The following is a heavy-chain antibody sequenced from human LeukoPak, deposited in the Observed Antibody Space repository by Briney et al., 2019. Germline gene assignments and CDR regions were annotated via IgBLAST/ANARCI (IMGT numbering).Heavy chain of an antibody. D-gene: IGHD5-18*01. CDR3: AKDVGYGTAEYLQH. J-gene: IGHJ1*01. Sequence: GGSLRLSCAASGFTFSSYAMSWVRQAPGKGLEWVSAISGSGGSTYYADSVKGRFTISRDNSKNTLYLQMNSLRAEDTAVYYCAKDVGYGTAEYLQHWGQGTLVTVSS. V-gene: IGHV3-23*01. CDR1: GFTFSSYA. CDR2: ISGSGGST.